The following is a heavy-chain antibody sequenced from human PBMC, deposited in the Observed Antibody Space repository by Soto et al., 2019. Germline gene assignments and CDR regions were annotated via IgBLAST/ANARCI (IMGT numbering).Heavy chain of an antibody. CDR2: ISSDGSNK. CDR1: GFTFSSYT. D-gene: IGHD2-21*02. J-gene: IGHJ6*02. Sequence: QVQLVESGGGVVQPGRSLRLSCAASGFTFSSYTMHWVRQAPGKGLEWVTVISSDGSNKYYADSVKGRFTISSDNSKYTLYLLMNSLRVEDTAVYYCAREVGTLYFNYNMGVWGQGTTVTVSS. CDR3: AREVGTLYFNYNMGV. V-gene: IGHV3-30*04.